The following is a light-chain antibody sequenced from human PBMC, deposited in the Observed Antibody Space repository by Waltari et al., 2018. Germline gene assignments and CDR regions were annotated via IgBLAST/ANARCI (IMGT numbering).Light chain of an antibody. CDR1: QTIYQY. CDR2: TAS. V-gene: IGKV1-39*01. Sequence: DVHMTQSPSSLSASVGDRVTITCRASQTIYQYLNWYKQRQGHVPRLLIYTASTLQRGVPSRFSGSGSGTDFTLTITGLQPEDVGIYYCQQTSRTPLTFGGGTKVELK. CDR3: QQTSRTPLT. J-gene: IGKJ4*01.